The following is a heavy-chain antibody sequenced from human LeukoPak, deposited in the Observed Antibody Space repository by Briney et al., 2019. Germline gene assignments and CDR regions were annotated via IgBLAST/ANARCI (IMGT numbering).Heavy chain of an antibody. D-gene: IGHD6-25*01. CDR2: VYYSGST. CDR1: GASIDRSTYY. V-gene: IGHV4-39*01. Sequence: SETLSLTCSVSGASIDRSTYYWGWIRQPPGKGLEWIGSVYYSGSTYYNSALKSRVTISVDTSKNQFSLKLYPVTAADTSVYFCARIAAPGLAWGQGTLVTVSS. J-gene: IGHJ5*02. CDR3: ARIAAPGLA.